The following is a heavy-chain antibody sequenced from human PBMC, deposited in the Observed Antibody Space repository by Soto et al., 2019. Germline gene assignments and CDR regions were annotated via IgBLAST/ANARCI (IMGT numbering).Heavy chain of an antibody. CDR3: TRKTHYFDY. V-gene: IGHV3-49*03. CDR2: IRSKIYGGTT. CDR1: GFTFGDYA. J-gene: IGHJ4*02. Sequence: PGGSLRLSCTASGFTFGDYAMTWFRQAPGKGLEWVGFIRSKIYGGTTEYAASVEGRFTISRDDSKSIAYLQMNSLKTEDTAVYYCTRKTHYFDYWGQGTLVTVSS.